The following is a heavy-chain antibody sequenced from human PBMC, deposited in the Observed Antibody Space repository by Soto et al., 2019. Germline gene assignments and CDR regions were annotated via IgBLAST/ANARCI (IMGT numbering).Heavy chain of an antibody. CDR2: VYYGGT. D-gene: IGHD4-4*01. V-gene: IGHV4-59*01. CDR3: VSYRGAFYFDH. CDR1: GGSMSSNY. Sequence: SETLSLTCTVSGGSMSSNYWSWIRQSPAKGLEWIGFVYYGGTNYNPSFESRVTRSVDTPKKQFSLELSDVTAADTAVYYCVSYRGAFYFDHWGQGTLVTVSS. J-gene: IGHJ4*02.